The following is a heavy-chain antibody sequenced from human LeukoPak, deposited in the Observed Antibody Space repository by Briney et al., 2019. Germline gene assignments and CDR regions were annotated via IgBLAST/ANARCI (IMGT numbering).Heavy chain of an antibody. CDR1: GFTVSSNY. J-gene: IGHJ4*02. V-gene: IGHV3-23*01. CDR3: AKAARRGFDSSGYPFDY. Sequence: PGGSLRLSCAASGFTVSSNYMSWVRQAPGKGLEWVSAISGSGGSTYYADSVKGRFTISRDNSKNTLYLQMNSLRAEDTAVYYCAKAARRGFDSSGYPFDYWGQGTLVTVSS. D-gene: IGHD3-22*01. CDR2: ISGSGGST.